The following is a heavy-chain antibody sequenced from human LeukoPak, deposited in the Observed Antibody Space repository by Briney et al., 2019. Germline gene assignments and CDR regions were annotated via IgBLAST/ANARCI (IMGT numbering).Heavy chain of an antibody. D-gene: IGHD1-26*01. CDR1: GGSISSSY. CDR3: ASGSYYFDY. CDR2: IYYSGTT. Sequence: SETLSLTCTVSGGSISSSYWTWIRQPPGKGLEWIGDIYYSGTTNYNPSLKSRVTISLDTSKNQFSLKLSSVTAADTAVYYCASGSYYFDYWGQGTLVTVSS. J-gene: IGHJ4*02. V-gene: IGHV4-59*01.